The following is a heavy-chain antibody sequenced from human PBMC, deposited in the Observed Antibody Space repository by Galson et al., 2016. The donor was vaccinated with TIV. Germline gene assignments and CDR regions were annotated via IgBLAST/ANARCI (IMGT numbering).Heavy chain of an antibody. J-gene: IGHJ4*02. CDR3: AREGRDGYNPYFDY. Sequence: SLRLSCAASTFNIKDNYMTWVRQPPGKGLEWISYISTTSSLIYYADSVRGRFTISRDNAKNSLYLQMNSLRADDTAVYYCAREGRDGYNPYFDYWGQGTLVTVSS. V-gene: IGHV3-11*04. CDR2: ISTTSSLI. CDR1: TFNIKDNY. D-gene: IGHD5-24*01.